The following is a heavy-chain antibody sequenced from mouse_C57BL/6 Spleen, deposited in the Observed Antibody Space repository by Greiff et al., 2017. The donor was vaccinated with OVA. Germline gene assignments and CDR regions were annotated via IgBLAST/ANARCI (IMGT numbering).Heavy chain of an antibody. Sequence: VNLVESGPGLVAPSQSLSITCTVSGFSLTSYAISWVRQPPGKGLEWLGVIWTGGGTNYNSALKSRLSISKDNSKSQVFLKMNSLQTDDTARYYCASSYGSSSYWYFDVWGTGTTVTVSS. J-gene: IGHJ1*03. CDR3: ASSYGSSSYWYFDV. V-gene: IGHV2-9-1*01. CDR1: GFSLTSYA. CDR2: IWTGGGT. D-gene: IGHD1-1*01.